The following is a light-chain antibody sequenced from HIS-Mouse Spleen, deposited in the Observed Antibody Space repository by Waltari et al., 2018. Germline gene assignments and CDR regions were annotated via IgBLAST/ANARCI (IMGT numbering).Light chain of an antibody. V-gene: IGLV2-11*01. CDR3: CSYAGSYTGV. Sequence: QSALTQPASVSGSPGQSITISCTGTSSDVGSYNYVSWYQQHPGKAPKLMIYDVIKRPSGVPDRFSGSKSGNTASLTISGLQAEDEADYYCCSYAGSYTGVFGTGTKVTVL. J-gene: IGLJ1*01. CDR1: SSDVGSYNY. CDR2: DVI.